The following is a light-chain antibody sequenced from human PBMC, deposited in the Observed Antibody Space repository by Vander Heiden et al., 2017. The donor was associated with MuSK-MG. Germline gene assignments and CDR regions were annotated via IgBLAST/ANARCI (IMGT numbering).Light chain of an antibody. V-gene: IGLV4-69*01. CDR3: QTWGTGTVV. CDR1: GGHSSYA. J-gene: IGLJ2*01. Sequence: QLVLPQSPCASASLGASVKLTCTLRGGHSSYAIAWQHPQPEKGPRYLMKLDRDGSHSNGDGTPDRVSVSSSGAERYLTISSLQSEDEADYYCQTWGTGTVVFGGGTKLTVL. CDR2: LDRDGSH.